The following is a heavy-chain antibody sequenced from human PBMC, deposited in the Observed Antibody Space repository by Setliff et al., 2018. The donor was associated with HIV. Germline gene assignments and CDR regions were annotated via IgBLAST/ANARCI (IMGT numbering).Heavy chain of an antibody. J-gene: IGHJ4*02. V-gene: IGHV4-34*01. CDR1: GGSLSGYH. D-gene: IGHD3-9*01. Sequence: PSETLSLTCAVYGGSLSGYHWSWIRQSPEKGLEWIGEINHSGSTNYNPSLKSRVTISADTSKKQFSLKLSSVTAADTAVYYCARLRYYDILTGYAFDYWGQGTLVTVSS. CDR2: INHSGST. CDR3: ARLRYYDILTGYAFDY.